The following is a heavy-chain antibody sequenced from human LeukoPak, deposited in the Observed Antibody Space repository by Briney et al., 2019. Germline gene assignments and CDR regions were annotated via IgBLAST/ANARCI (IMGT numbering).Heavy chain of an antibody. V-gene: IGHV3-30-3*01. CDR1: GFTFSSYA. J-gene: IGHJ4*02. CDR2: MSYDGSNK. Sequence: GGSLRLSCAASGFTFSSYAMHWVRQAPGKGLEWVAVMSYDGSNKYYADSVKGRFTISRDNSKNTLYLQMNSLRAEDTAVYYCARGHDLDYWGQGTLVTVSS. CDR3: ARGHDLDY.